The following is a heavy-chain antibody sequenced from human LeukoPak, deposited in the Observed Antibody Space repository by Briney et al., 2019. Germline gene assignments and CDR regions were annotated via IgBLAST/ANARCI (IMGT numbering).Heavy chain of an antibody. CDR2: IKQDGSER. CDR3: ARALYDFWSGYYFDY. CDR1: GFTFSSYW. J-gene: IGHJ4*02. V-gene: IGHV3-7*01. D-gene: IGHD3-3*01. Sequence: GGSLRLYCAASGFTFSSYWMSWVRQAPGKGLEWVANIKQDGSERYYVDSVKGRFTISRDNAKNSLYLQMNSLRAADTAVYYCARALYDFWSGYYFDYWGRESWSPSPQ.